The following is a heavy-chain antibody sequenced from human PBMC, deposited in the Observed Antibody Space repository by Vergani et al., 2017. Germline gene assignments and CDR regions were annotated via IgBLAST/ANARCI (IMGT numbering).Heavy chain of an antibody. D-gene: IGHD4-23*01. CDR3: ARAGGPCEPRGGFDY. V-gene: IGHV3-74*02. J-gene: IGHJ4*02. CDR2: INSDGSST. Sequence: EVQLVESGGGLVKPGGSLRLSCAASGFTFSSYWMHWVRQAPGKGLVWVSRINSDGSSTSYADSVKGRFTISRGKAKNTLSLQMHRLRAEDTAVYYCARAGGPCEPRGGFDYWGQGTLVTVSS. CDR1: GFTFSSYW.